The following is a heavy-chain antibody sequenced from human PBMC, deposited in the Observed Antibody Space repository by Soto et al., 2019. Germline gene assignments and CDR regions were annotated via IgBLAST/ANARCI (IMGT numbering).Heavy chain of an antibody. CDR2: ISGSGGST. V-gene: IGHV3-23*01. J-gene: IGHJ4*02. Sequence: EVQLLESGGGLVQPGRSLRLSCGASGFTFSSYAMSWVRQAPGKGLEWVSAISGSGGSTYYADSVKGRFTISRDNSKNTLYLQMNSLRAEDTAVYYCAKDPGYYYDSSGILGYFDYWGQGTLVTVSS. CDR1: GFTFSSYA. CDR3: AKDPGYYYDSSGILGYFDY. D-gene: IGHD3-22*01.